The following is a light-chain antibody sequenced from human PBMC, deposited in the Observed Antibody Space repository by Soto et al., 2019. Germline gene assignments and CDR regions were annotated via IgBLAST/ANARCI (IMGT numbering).Light chain of an antibody. J-gene: IGLJ2*01. CDR1: SSNIGAGYD. Sequence: QPVLTQPPSVSGAPGQRVTISCTGSSSNIGAGYDVHWYQQLPGTAPKLLIYGNSNRPSGVPDRFSGSKSGTLASLAITGLQAEDEADYYCQSYDSSLSGSVFGGGTKLTVL. CDR2: GNS. CDR3: QSYDSSLSGSV. V-gene: IGLV1-40*01.